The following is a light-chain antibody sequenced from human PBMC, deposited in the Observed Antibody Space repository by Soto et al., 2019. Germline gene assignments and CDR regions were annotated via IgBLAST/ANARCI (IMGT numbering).Light chain of an antibody. CDR2: EGS. CDR1: SSDVGSYNL. CDR3: CSYAGSSTHV. V-gene: IGLV2-23*01. J-gene: IGLJ2*01. Sequence: QSALTHPASVSGSPGQSITISCTGTSSDVGSYNLVSWYQQHPGKAPKLMIYEGSKRPSGVSNRFSGSKSGNTASLTISGLQAEDEADYYCCSYAGSSTHVFGGGTKVTV.